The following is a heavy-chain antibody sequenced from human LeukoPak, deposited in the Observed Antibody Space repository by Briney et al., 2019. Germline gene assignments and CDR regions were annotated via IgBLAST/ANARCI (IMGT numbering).Heavy chain of an antibody. CDR3: ARAPYFWSPNYFDY. D-gene: IGHD2/OR15-2a*01. CDR2: IYYSGST. J-gene: IGHJ4*02. CDR1: GGSFSGYY. Sequence: PSETLSLTCAVYGGSFSGYYWSWIRQPPGKGLEWIGYIYYSGSTYYNPSLKSRVTISVDTSKNQFSLKLSSVTAADTAVYYCARAPYFWSPNYFDYWGQGTLVTVSS. V-gene: IGHV4-30-4*01.